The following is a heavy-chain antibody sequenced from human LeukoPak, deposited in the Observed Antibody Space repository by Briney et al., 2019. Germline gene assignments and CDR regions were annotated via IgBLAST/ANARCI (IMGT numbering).Heavy chain of an antibody. CDR1: GYTFTNYA. CDR2: INTNTGDP. J-gene: IGHJ5*02. Sequence: GASVKVSCKASGYTFTNYAMNWVRQAPGQGLEWMGWINTNTGDPMYAQGFTGRFVFSLDTSVSTAYLQISSLEAEDTAVYYCAGGYSSSSGWFDPWGQGTLVTVSS. CDR3: AGGYSSSSGWFDP. V-gene: IGHV7-4-1*02. D-gene: IGHD6-6*01.